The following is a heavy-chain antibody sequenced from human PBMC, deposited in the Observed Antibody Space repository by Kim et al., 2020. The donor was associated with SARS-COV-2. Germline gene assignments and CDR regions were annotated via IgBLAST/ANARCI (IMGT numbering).Heavy chain of an antibody. CDR3: VLYGSGGTY. D-gene: IGHD3-10*01. CDR2: ISSGSKTR. J-gene: IGHJ4*02. CDR1: GFTFSSYN. Sequence: GGSLRLSCAASGFTFSSYNLNWVRQAPGKGLEWVSDISSGSKTRHYADSVKGRFTISRDNAKNSLYLQMNSLRDEDTAVYYCVLYGSGGTYWGQGTLVT. V-gene: IGHV3-48*02.